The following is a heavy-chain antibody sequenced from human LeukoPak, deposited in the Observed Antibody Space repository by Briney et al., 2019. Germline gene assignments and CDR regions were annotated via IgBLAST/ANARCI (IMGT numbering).Heavy chain of an antibody. J-gene: IGHJ4*02. CDR3: AKEGQLVASFDY. D-gene: IGHD6-6*01. CDR2: ISYDGSNK. CDR1: GFALSFHA. Sequence: GGSLRLSCAASGFALSFHALHWVRQSPGKGLEWVAAISYDGSNKYYADSVKGRFTISRDNSKNTLYLQMNSLRAEDTAVYYCAKEGQLVASFDYWGQGTLVTVSS. V-gene: IGHV3-30*04.